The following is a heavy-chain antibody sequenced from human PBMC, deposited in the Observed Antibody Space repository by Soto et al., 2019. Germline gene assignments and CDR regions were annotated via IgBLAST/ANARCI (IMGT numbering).Heavy chain of an antibody. CDR3: ARREGYSSSWYDYYYGMDV. Sequence: PGESLKISCKGSGYSFTSYWIGWVRQMPGKGLEWMGIIYPGDSDTRYSPSFQGQVTISADKSISTTYLQWSSLKASDTAMYYCARREGYSSSWYDYYYGMDVWGQGTTVTVSS. CDR1: GYSFTSYW. CDR2: IYPGDSDT. D-gene: IGHD6-13*01. J-gene: IGHJ6*02. V-gene: IGHV5-51*01.